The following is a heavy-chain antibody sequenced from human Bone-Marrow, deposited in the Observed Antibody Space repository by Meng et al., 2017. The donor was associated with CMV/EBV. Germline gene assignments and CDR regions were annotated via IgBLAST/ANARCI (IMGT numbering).Heavy chain of an antibody. CDR1: GFTFSSYG. CDR2: ISYDGSNK. Sequence: SGFTFSSYGMHWVRQAPGKGLEWVAVISYDGSNKYYADSVKGRFTISRDNSKNTLYLQMNSLRAEDTAVYYCAKLPGRYGGYTYYFDYWGQGTLVTVSS. V-gene: IGHV3-30*18. D-gene: IGHD5-12*01. J-gene: IGHJ4*02. CDR3: AKLPGRYGGYTYYFDY.